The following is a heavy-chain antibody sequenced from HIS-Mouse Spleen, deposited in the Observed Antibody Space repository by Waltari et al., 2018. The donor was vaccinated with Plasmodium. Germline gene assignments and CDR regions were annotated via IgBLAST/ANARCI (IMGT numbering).Heavy chain of an antibody. Sequence: EVQLVESGGGLVQPGGSLRLSCAASGFTFSSYWMHWVRHAQGKGLVWVSRMNSDGSSTRYADSVKGRFTISRDNSKNTLYLQMNSLRAEDTAVYYCARTIAVVGTGDALDIWGQGTMVTVSS. D-gene: IGHD6-13*01. CDR2: MNSDGSST. J-gene: IGHJ3*02. V-gene: IGHV3-74*01. CDR3: ARTIAVVGTGDALDI. CDR1: GFTFSSYW.